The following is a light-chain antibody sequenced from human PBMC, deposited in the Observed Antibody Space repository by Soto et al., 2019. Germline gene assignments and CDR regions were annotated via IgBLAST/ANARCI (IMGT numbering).Light chain of an antibody. Sequence: EIAMTQSPATLSVSPGERATLCCRASQTVSSNLAWYQQTPDQATRLLIFGASTRATGIPARFSGSGSGTDFTLTISSLQSEDFAVYYCQQYYGRPPWTFGQGTKVEI. CDR3: QQYYGRPPWT. V-gene: IGKV3-15*01. J-gene: IGKJ1*01. CDR2: GAS. CDR1: QTVSSN.